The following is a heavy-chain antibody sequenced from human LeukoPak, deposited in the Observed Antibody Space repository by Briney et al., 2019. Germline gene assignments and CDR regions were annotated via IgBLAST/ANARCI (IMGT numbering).Heavy chain of an antibody. CDR3: ATDTCYYGSGSPDALDY. V-gene: IGHV3-30*02. J-gene: IGHJ4*02. CDR1: GFTFSSYG. Sequence: GGSLRLSCAASGFTFSSYGMHWVRQAPGKGLEWVAFIRYDGSNKYYADSVKGRFTISRDSSKNTLYLQMNSLRAEDTAVYYCATDTCYYGSGSPDALDYWGQGTLVTVSS. CDR2: IRYDGSNK. D-gene: IGHD3-10*01.